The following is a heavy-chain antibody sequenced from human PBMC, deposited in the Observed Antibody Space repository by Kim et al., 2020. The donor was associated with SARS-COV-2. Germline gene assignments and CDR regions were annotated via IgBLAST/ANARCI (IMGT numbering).Heavy chain of an antibody. CDR3: AKDSVVRGVYYYYGMDV. D-gene: IGHD3-10*01. J-gene: IGHJ6*02. V-gene: IGHV3-30*02. Sequence: VKGLFTISRDNSKNTLYLQMNSLRAEVTAVYYCAKDSVVRGVYYYYGMDVWGQGTTVTVSS.